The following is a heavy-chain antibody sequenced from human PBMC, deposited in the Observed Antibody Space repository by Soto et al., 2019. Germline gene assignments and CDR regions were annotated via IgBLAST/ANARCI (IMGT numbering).Heavy chain of an antibody. D-gene: IGHD3-3*01. J-gene: IGHJ5*02. CDR1: GYTFTSYG. CDR3: ARAGPYRDFWSGYIWFDP. V-gene: IGHV1-18*01. Sequence: QVQLVQSGAEVKKPGASVKVSCKASGYTFTSYGISWVRQAPGQGLEWMGWISAYNGNTNYAQKLQGRVTMTTDTFTSTAYMELRSLRSDDTAVYYCARAGPYRDFWSGYIWFDPWGQGTLVTVSS. CDR2: ISAYNGNT.